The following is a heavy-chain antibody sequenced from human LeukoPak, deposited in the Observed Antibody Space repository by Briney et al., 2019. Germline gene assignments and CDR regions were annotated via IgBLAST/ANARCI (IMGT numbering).Heavy chain of an antibody. CDR1: GGSFSGYY. CDR3: ARHYDFWSAPGGWYFDL. Sequence: SETLSLTCAVYGGSFSGYYWSWIRQPPGKGLEWIGEINHSGSTNYNPSLKSRVTISVDTSKNQFSLKLSSVTAADTAVYYCARHYDFWSAPGGWYFDLWGRGTLVTVSS. J-gene: IGHJ2*01. CDR2: INHSGST. V-gene: IGHV4-34*01. D-gene: IGHD3-3*01.